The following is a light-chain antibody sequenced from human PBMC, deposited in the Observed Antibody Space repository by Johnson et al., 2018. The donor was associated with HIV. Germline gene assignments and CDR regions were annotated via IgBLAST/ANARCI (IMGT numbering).Light chain of an antibody. Sequence: HSVLTQPPSVSAAPGQKVTISCSGSSSNIGNNYVSWYQQLPGTAPKLLIYDNNKRPSGIPDRFSGPKSGTSATLGITGLQTGDEADYYCGTWDSSLSVYVFGTGTKVSVL. J-gene: IGLJ1*01. CDR3: GTWDSSLSVYV. CDR1: SSNIGNNY. CDR2: DNN. V-gene: IGLV1-51*01.